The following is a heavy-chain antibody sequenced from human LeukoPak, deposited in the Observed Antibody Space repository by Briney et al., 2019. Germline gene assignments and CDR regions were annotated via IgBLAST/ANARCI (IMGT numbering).Heavy chain of an antibody. CDR3: AKDGERFLVEFDY. CDR2: ISGSGGST. CDR1: GFTFSSYW. V-gene: IGHV3-23*01. Sequence: PGGSLRLSCAASGFTFSSYWMSWVRQAPGKGLEWVSAISGSGGSTYYADSVKGRFTISRDNSKNTLYLQMNSLRAEDTAVYYCAKDGERFLVEFDYWGQGTLVTVSS. J-gene: IGHJ4*02. D-gene: IGHD2-2*01.